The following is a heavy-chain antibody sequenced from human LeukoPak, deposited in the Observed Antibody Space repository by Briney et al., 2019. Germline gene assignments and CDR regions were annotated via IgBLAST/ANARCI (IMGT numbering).Heavy chain of an antibody. CDR2: IIHSGST. CDR3: ARGRDYRRRGSYYYYYYYMDV. CDR1: GGSFSGYY. V-gene: IGHV4-34*01. Sequence: PSETLSLTCAVYGGSFSGYYWSWIRQPPGKGLEWIGEIIHSGSTNYNPSLKSRVTIPVDTSKNQFSLKLSSVTAADTAVYYCARGRDYRRRGSYYYYYYYMDVWGKGTTVTVSS. J-gene: IGHJ6*03. D-gene: IGHD1-26*01.